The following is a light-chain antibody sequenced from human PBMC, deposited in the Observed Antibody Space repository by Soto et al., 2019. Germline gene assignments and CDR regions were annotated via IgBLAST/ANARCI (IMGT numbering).Light chain of an antibody. J-gene: IGLJ1*01. Sequence: QSVLAQPASVSGSPGQSITISCTGSSSVVGDYNYVSWYQQYPGKAPKLMIYDVSNRPSGVSNRFSGSKSGSTASLTISGLQAEDEADYYCSSYTSRRTYVFGTGTKVTVL. CDR2: DVS. CDR3: SSYTSRRTYV. CDR1: SSVVGDYNY. V-gene: IGLV2-14*01.